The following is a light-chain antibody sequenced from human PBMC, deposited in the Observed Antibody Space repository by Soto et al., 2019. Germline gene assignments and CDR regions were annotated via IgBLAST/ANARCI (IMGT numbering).Light chain of an antibody. Sequence: DIVLTQSPATLSLSPGERATLSCRASQSVSSSYLAWYQQKPGQAPRLLIYGASSRATGIPDRFSGSGSGTDFTLTISRLEPEDFAVYYCQQYASTPITFGQGTRLEIK. CDR3: QQYASTPIT. CDR2: GAS. V-gene: IGKV3-20*01. J-gene: IGKJ5*01. CDR1: QSVSSSY.